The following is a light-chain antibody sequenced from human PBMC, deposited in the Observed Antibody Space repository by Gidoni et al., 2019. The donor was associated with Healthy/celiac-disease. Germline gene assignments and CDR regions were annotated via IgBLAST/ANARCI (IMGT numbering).Light chain of an antibody. CDR2: QDS. Sequence: SYELTQPPSVSVSPGQTASINCTGDKLGDKYACWYQQNPGQSPVLVIYQDSKRPSGIPERISGSNSGNTATLTISGTQAMDEADYYCQAWDSSTPVFGGGTKLTVL. CDR1: KLGDKY. J-gene: IGLJ2*01. CDR3: QAWDSSTPV. V-gene: IGLV3-1*01.